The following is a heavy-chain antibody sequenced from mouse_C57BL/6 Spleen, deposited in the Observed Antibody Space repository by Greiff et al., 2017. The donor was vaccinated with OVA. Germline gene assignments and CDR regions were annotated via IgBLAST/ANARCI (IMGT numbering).Heavy chain of an antibody. D-gene: IGHD4-1*01. Sequence: EVQVVESGPGLVKPSQSLSLTCSVTGYSITSGYYWNWIRQFPGNKLEWMGYISYDGSNNYNPSLKNRISITRDTSKNQFFLKLNSVTTEDTATYYCARDLNWDVEFAYWGQGTLVTVSA. CDR2: ISYDGSN. V-gene: IGHV3-6*01. CDR3: ARDLNWDVEFAY. CDR1: GYSITSGYY. J-gene: IGHJ3*01.